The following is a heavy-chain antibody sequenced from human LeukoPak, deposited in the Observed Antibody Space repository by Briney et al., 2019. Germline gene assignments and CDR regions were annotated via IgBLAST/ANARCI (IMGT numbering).Heavy chain of an antibody. CDR3: AGGVVVVPPGAFDI. Sequence: PGGSLRLSCAASGFTFSSYSMNWVRQAPAKGLERVSSISSSSSYIYYADSVKGRFTISRDNAKNSLYLQMNSLRAEDTAVYYCAGGVVVVPPGAFDIWGQGTMVTVSS. D-gene: IGHD3-22*01. CDR1: GFTFSSYS. V-gene: IGHV3-21*01. CDR2: ISSSSSYI. J-gene: IGHJ3*02.